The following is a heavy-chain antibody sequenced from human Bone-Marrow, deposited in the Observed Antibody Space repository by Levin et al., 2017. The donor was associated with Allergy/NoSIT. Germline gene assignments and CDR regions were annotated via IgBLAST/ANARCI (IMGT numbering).Heavy chain of an antibody. D-gene: IGHD4-11*01. CDR2: ISSSGGYI. CDR1: GFDFSRFS. CDR3: ARRNSDYDRPFDY. J-gene: IGHJ4*02. V-gene: IGHV3-21*01. Sequence: TAGGSLRLSCAGSGFDFSRFSMHWVRQAPGKALEWVASISSSGGYIFYANSVKGRFTISIDYSLHLQMNSLRREDTAVYYCARRNSDYDRPFDYWGQGTVVTVSS.